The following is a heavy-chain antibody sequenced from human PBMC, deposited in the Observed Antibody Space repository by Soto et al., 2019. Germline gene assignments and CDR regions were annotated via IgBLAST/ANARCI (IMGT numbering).Heavy chain of an antibody. D-gene: IGHD2-15*01. CDR3: ARGDCTGAYCYSWPFNYGVDV. J-gene: IGHJ6*02. V-gene: IGHV3-33*08. CDR1: GFTFNTYG. CDR2: IWYDGSNK. Sequence: QVQLVESGGGVVQPGGSLRLSCTTSGFTFNTYGMYWVRQAPGKGLEWVAIIWYDGSNKYYGVSVKGRFTISRDNSKNTLYLQMNSLRPEDTALYYCARGDCTGAYCYSWPFNYGVDVWGQGTTVTVSS.